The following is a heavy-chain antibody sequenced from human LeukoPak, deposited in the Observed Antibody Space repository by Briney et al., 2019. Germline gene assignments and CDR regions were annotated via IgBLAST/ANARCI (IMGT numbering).Heavy chain of an antibody. CDR2: INPSGGST. V-gene: IGHV1-46*01. J-gene: IGHJ4*02. Sequence: GASVKVSCKASGYTFTIYYMHWVRQAPGQGLEWMGIINPSGGSTNYAQKFQGRVTMTRDTSTSTVYMELSSLRSEDTAAYYCARDPTGYHYFDYWGQGTLVTVSS. D-gene: IGHD3-9*01. CDR3: ARDPTGYHYFDY. CDR1: GYTFTIYY.